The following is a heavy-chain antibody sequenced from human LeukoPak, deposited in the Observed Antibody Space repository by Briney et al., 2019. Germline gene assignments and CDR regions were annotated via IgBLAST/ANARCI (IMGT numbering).Heavy chain of an antibody. Sequence: PGGSLRLSCAASGFTFSDYYMSWIRQAPGKGLEWVSYISSSGSTIYYADSVKGRFTISRDNAKNSLYLQMNSLRAEDTAVYYCARESWGYDYVWGSYRSHAYDYWGQGTLVTVSS. V-gene: IGHV3-11*04. D-gene: IGHD3-16*02. CDR1: GFTFSDYY. CDR3: ARESWGYDYVWGSYRSHAYDY. CDR2: ISSSGSTI. J-gene: IGHJ4*02.